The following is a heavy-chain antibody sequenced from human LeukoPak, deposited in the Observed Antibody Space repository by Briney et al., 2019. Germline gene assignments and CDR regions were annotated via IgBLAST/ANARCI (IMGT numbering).Heavy chain of an antibody. CDR2: ISGSGGST. V-gene: IGHV3-23*01. J-gene: IGHJ4*02. CDR1: GFTFSSYA. D-gene: IGHD2-15*01. Sequence: GGSLRLSCAASGFTFSSYAMSWVRQAPGKGLEWVSAISGSGGSTYYADSVKGRFTISRDNSKNTLYLQMNSLRAEDTAVYYCAITMLRYCSGGSCYSRFDYWGQGTLVTVSS. CDR3: AITMLRYCSGGSCYSRFDY.